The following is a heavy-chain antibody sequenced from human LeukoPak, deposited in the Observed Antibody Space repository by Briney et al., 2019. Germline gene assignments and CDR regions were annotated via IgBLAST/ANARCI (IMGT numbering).Heavy chain of an antibody. CDR3: ARGVAAPHNWFDP. CDR1: GYTFSGYY. V-gene: IGHV1-2*02. D-gene: IGHD6-13*01. J-gene: IGHJ5*02. CDR2: INPNNGGA. Sequence: ASVKVSCKTSGYTFSGYYMQWVRQAPGQGLEWLGWINPNNGGAIYAQRFQGRVTMTRDTSISTAYMELSRLRSDDTAGYYCARGVAAPHNWFDPWGQGTLVTVSS.